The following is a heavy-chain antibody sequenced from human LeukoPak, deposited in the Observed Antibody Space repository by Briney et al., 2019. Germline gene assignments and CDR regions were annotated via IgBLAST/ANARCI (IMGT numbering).Heavy chain of an antibody. J-gene: IGHJ5*02. CDR3: TTDKFRINWSVATNWFDP. CDR1: GFTFSNAW. V-gene: IGHV3-15*01. D-gene: IGHD1-1*01. CDR2: IKSKTDGGTT. Sequence: GGSLRLSCAASGFTFSNAWMSWVRQAPGKGLEWVGRIKSKTDGGTTEYAAPVKHRFTISRDDSKNTLYLQMNSLKTEDTAVYYCTTDKFRINWSVATNWFDPWGQGTLVTVSS.